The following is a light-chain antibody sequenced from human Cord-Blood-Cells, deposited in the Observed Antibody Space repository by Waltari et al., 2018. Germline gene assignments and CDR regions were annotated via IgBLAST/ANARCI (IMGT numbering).Light chain of an antibody. CDR1: ALPTQY. Sequence: SYELTQPPPVSVSPGQTARITCPGDALPTQYAYWYQQKPGQAPVLVIYKDSERPSGIPERFSGSSSGKTVTLTISGVQAEDEADYYCQTADSSGTYYVFGTGTKVTVL. V-gene: IGLV3-25*02. J-gene: IGLJ1*01. CDR3: QTADSSGTYYV. CDR2: KDS.